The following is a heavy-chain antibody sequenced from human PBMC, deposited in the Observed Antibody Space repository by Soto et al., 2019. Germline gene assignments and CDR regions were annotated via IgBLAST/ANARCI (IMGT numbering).Heavy chain of an antibody. CDR3: AREYSSGYYASGAFDI. CDR1: GFTFSSYA. Sequence: QVQLVESGGGVVQPGRSLRLSCAASGFTFSSYAMYWVRQAPGKGLEWVAVISYDGSNKYYADSVKGRFTISRDNSKNTLYVQMNSLRADDTAVYYCAREYSSGYYASGAFDIWGQGTMVTVSS. V-gene: IGHV3-30-3*01. CDR2: ISYDGSNK. J-gene: IGHJ3*02. D-gene: IGHD3-22*01.